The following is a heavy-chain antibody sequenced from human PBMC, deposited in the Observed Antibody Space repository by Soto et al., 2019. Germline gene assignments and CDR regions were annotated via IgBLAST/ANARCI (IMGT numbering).Heavy chain of an antibody. V-gene: IGHV4-39*02. CDR3: ARDGCISTSCNPFDP. J-gene: IGHJ5*02. Sequence: QVQLQESGPGLVKPSETLSLTCTVSGGSISSSSYYWGWIRQPPGKGLEWIGSIYYSGSTYYNPSLKSRVTISVDTSKNQFSLKLSSVTAADTAVYYCARDGCISTSCNPFDPWGQGTLVTVSS. CDR2: IYYSGST. D-gene: IGHD2-2*01. CDR1: GGSISSSSYY.